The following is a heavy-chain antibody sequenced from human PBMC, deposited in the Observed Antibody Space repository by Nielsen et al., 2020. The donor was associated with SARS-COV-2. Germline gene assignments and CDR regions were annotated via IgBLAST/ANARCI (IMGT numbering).Heavy chain of an antibody. CDR1: GYTFTSYD. CDR2: MNPNSGNT. Sequence: ASVKVSCKASGYTFTSYDINWVRQATGQGLEWMGWMNPNSGNTGYAQKFQGRVTMTRNTSIGTAYMELSSLRSEDTAVYYCVRAGGSYYVPAFDIWGQGTMVTVSS. D-gene: IGHD1-26*01. J-gene: IGHJ3*02. CDR3: VRAGGSYYVPAFDI. V-gene: IGHV1-8*01.